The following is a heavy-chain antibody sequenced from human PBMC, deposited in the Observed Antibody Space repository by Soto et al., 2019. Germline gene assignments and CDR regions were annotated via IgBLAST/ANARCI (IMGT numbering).Heavy chain of an antibody. D-gene: IGHD3-10*01. CDR1: GGSFSGYY. CDR3: ARVRYYGSRSYYYGMDV. CDR2: INHSGST. Sequence: SETLSLTCAVYGGSFSGYYWSWIRQPPGKGLEWIGEINHSGSTNYNPSLKSRVAISVDTSKNQFSLKLSSVTAADTAVYYCARVRYYGSRSYYYGMDVWGQGTTVTVSS. J-gene: IGHJ6*02. V-gene: IGHV4-34*01.